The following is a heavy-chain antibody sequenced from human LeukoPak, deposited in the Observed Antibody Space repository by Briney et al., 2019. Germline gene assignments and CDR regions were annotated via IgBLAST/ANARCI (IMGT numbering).Heavy chain of an antibody. V-gene: IGHV3-11*01. CDR3: AREMDTAMVTSYLDY. CDR1: GFRFRDYY. D-gene: IGHD5-18*01. CDR2: ISSSGSTI. Sequence: GGSLRLSCAASGFRFRDYYMSWIRQAPGKGLEGVSYISSSGSTIYYADSVKGRFTISRDNAKNSLYLQMNSLRAEDTAVYYCAREMDTAMVTSYLDYWGQGTLVTVSS. J-gene: IGHJ4*02.